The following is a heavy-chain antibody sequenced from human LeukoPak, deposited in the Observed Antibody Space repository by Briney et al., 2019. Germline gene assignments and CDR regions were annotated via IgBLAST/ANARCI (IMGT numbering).Heavy chain of an antibody. CDR2: INHSGST. J-gene: IGHJ4*02. Sequence: SETLSLTCAVYGGSFSGYYWSWIRQPPGKGLEWIGEINHSGSTNYNPSLKSRVTISVDTSKSQFSLKLSSVTAADTAVYYCARQGEYSGYQAFDYWGQGTLVTVSS. CDR1: GGSFSGYY. V-gene: IGHV4-34*01. D-gene: IGHD5-12*01. CDR3: ARQGEYSGYQAFDY.